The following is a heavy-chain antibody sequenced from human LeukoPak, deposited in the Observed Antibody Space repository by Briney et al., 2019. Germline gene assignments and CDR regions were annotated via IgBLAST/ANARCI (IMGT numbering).Heavy chain of an antibody. CDR3: AKDXRXESPHYLDS. CDR1: GFTFSSSA. Sequence: GGSLRLSCAASGFTFSSSAMSWVRQVPGKGLEWVSGISASGGSTNYADSVRGRFTISRDNSKNTLYVQMSSQRDEDTALYYCAKDXRXESPHYLDSWGQGTLVTVSS. V-gene: IGHV3-23*01. J-gene: IGHJ4*02. CDR2: ISASGGST.